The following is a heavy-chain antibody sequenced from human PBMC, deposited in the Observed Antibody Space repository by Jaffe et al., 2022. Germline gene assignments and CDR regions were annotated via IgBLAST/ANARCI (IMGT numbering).Heavy chain of an antibody. Sequence: QVQLVESGGGVVQPGGSLRLSCAASGFTFSSYGMHWVRQAPGKGLEWVAFIRYDGSNKYYADSVKGRFTISRDNSKNTLYLQMNSLRAEDTAVYYCAKDHGDIVATMEAFDIWGQGTMVTVSS. CDR1: GFTFSSYG. V-gene: IGHV3-30*02. D-gene: IGHD5-12*01. CDR3: AKDHGDIVATMEAFDI. J-gene: IGHJ3*02. CDR2: IRYDGSNK.